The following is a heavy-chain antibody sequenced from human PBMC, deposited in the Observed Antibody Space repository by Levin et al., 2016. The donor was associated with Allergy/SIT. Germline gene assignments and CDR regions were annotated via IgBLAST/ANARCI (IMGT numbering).Heavy chain of an antibody. CDR2: INPNSGGT. D-gene: IGHD2-2*01. V-gene: IGHV1-2*02. J-gene: IGHJ6*02. Sequence: WVRQAPGQGLEWMGWINPNSGGTNYAQKFQGRVTMTRDTSISTAYMELSRLRSDDTAVYYCARSYCSSTSCYAQYYYYGMDVWGQGTTVTVSS. CDR3: ARSYCSSTSCYAQYYYYGMDV.